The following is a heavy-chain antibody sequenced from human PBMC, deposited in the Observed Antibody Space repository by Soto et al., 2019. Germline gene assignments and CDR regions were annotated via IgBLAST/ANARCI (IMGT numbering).Heavy chain of an antibody. Sequence: SETLSLTCTVSGGSISSYYWSWIRQPSGKGLEWIGYIYYSGSTNYNPSLKSRVTISVDTSKNQFSLKLSSVTAADTAVYYCARYWQEDIVATWGYYYYYMDVWGKGTTVTVSS. CDR2: IYYSGST. CDR3: ARYWQEDIVATWGYYYYYMDV. V-gene: IGHV4-59*08. J-gene: IGHJ6*03. CDR1: GGSISSYY. D-gene: IGHD5-12*01.